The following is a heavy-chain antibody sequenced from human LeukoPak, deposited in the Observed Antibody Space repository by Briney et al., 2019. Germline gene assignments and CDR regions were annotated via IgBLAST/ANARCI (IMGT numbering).Heavy chain of an antibody. CDR2: IYYSGRT. CDR1: GGSISSGGYY. CDR3: ARSGSYSPYYFDY. D-gene: IGHD1-26*01. V-gene: IGHV4-31*03. Sequence: SETLSLTCTVSGGSISSGGYYWSWIRQHPGKGLEWIGYIYYSGRTYYNPSLKSRVTISVDTSKNQFSLKLSSVTAADTAVYYCARSGSYSPYYFDYWGQGTLVTVSS. J-gene: IGHJ4*02.